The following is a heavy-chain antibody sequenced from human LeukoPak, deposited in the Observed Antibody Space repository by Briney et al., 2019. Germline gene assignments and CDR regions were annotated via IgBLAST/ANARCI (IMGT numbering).Heavy chain of an antibody. V-gene: IGHV4-30-4*01. J-gene: IGHJ5*02. CDR2: TYHSGST. CDR3: ASCRAHWFDP. CDR1: GDSISSSDSY. Sequence: SETLSLTCTVSGDSISSSDSYWSWIRQPPGKGLEWIGFTYHSGSTYYNPSLKSRVTISVDTSKNQFSLKLSSVSAADTAVYYCASCRAHWFDPWGQGTLVTVFS.